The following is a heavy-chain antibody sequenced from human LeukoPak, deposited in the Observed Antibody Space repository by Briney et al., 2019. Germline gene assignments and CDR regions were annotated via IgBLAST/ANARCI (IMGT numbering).Heavy chain of an antibody. V-gene: IGHV1-69*05. J-gene: IGHJ4*02. CDR1: GGTFNSYA. CDR2: IIPIFGTA. Sequence: SVKVSCKASGGTFNSYAISWVRQAPGQGLEGMGGIIPIFGTANYAQKFQGRVTITTDESTSTAYMELSSLRSEDTAVYYCARNVYYYDSSALDWGQGTLVTVSS. CDR3: ARNVYYYDSSALD. D-gene: IGHD3-22*01.